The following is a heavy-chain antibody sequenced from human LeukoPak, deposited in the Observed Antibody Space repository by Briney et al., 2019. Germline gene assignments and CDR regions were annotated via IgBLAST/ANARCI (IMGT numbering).Heavy chain of an antibody. J-gene: IGHJ4*02. CDR1: GGSFSGHY. Sequence: SETLSLTCAVYGGSFSGHYWSWIHQSPGKGLEWIGEINHSRSTNYNPSLKSRVTISVDTSKNQFSLKLSSVTAADTAVYYCARGQGIAAAGTLDYWGQGTLVTVSS. D-gene: IGHD6-13*01. V-gene: IGHV4-34*01. CDR3: ARGQGIAAAGTLDY. CDR2: INHSRST.